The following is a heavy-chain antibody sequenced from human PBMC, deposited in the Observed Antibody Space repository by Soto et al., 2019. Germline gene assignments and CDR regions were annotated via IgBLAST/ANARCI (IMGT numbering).Heavy chain of an antibody. CDR3: ARGRYGDY. D-gene: IGHD1-1*01. Sequence: QVHLVQSGAEVKKPGASVKVSCKASGYTFTSYGITWVRQAPGQGLEWMGWISAHNGNTDYAQKLQGKVIVTRDTSTSTAYMELRSLRSDDTAVYYCARGRYGDYWGQGALVTVSS. CDR2: ISAHNGNT. J-gene: IGHJ4*02. V-gene: IGHV1-18*01. CDR1: GYTFTSYG.